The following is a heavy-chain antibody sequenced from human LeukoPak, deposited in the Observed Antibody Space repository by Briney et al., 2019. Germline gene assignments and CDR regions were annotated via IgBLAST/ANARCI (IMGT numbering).Heavy chain of an antibody. V-gene: IGHV4-59*02. CDR3: ARGDRYYDILTGYYSYYFDY. D-gene: IGHD3-9*01. CDR1: GASVSSYY. Sequence: PSETLSLTCTVSGASVSSYYWSWIRQPPGKGPEWIGFVYYSGSTNYNPSLKGRVSISVDTAKNQFSLKLSSVTAADTAVYYCARGDRYYDILTGYYSYYFDYWGQGTLVTVSS. J-gene: IGHJ4*02. CDR2: VYYSGST.